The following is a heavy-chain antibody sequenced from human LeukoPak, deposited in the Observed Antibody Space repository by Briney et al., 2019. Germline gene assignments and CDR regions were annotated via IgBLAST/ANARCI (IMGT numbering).Heavy chain of an antibody. CDR1: GFTFSSYV. CDR3: ARPPYNWNDGWFDP. J-gene: IGHJ5*02. D-gene: IGHD1-1*01. V-gene: IGHV3-30*04. Sequence: GGSLRLSCAASGFTFSSYVMHWVRQAPGKGLEWVAVISYDGSNKYYADSVKGRFTISGDNSKNTLHLQMNSLRAEDTAVYYCARPPYNWNDGWFDPWGQGTLVTVSS. CDR2: ISYDGSNK.